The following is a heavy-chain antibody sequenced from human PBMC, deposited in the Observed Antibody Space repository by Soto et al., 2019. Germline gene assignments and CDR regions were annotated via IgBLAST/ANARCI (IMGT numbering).Heavy chain of an antibody. D-gene: IGHD1-1*01. CDR3: ARAALYNWNDVSWFDP. Sequence: GGSLRLSCAASGFTFSSYSMNWVRQAPGKGLEWVSSISSSSSTIYYADSVKGRFTISRDNAKNSLYLQMNSLRAEDTAVYYCARAALYNWNDVSWFDPWGQGTLVTVSS. V-gene: IGHV3-48*01. CDR2: ISSSSSTI. CDR1: GFTFSSYS. J-gene: IGHJ5*02.